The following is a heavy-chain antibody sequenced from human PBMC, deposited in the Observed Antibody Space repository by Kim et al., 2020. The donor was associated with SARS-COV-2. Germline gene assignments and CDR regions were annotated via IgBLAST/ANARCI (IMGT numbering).Heavy chain of an antibody. CDR2: FDPEDGET. D-gene: IGHD6-13*01. V-gene: IGHV1-24*01. Sequence: ASVKVSCKVSGYTLTELSMHWVRQAPGKGLEWMGGFDPEDGETIYAQKFQGRVTMTEDTSTDTAYMELSSLRSEDTAVYYCATDYAIAAAGPPLYWGQGTLVTVSS. CDR1: GYTLTELS. CDR3: ATDYAIAAAGPPLY. J-gene: IGHJ4*02.